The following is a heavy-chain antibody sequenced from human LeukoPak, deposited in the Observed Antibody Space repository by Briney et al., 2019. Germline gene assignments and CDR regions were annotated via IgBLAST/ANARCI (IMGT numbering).Heavy chain of an antibody. V-gene: IGHV3-7*01. Sequence: ETLSLTCAVYGGSFSGYYWSWVRQAPGKGLEWVANIKQDGSEKYYVDSVKGRFTISRDNAKNSLYLQMNSLRAEDTAVYYCARDLRAYPYDYWGQGTLVTVSS. CDR1: GGSFSGYY. CDR3: ARDLRAYPYDY. J-gene: IGHJ4*02. CDR2: IKQDGSEK.